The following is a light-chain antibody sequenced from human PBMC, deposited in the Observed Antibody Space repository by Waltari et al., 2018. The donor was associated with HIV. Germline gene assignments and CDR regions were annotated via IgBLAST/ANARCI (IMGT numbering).Light chain of an antibody. CDR2: GNT. CDR1: SSNIGAGYD. Sequence: QSVLTQPPSVSGAPGQRVTISCTGSSSNIGAGYDVPWYQQLPGTAPKLLIYGNTNRPSGVPDRVSGSKSGTSPSLAITGLQAEDEADYYCQSYDSSLTGSVFGGGTKLTVL. CDR3: QSYDSSLTGSV. V-gene: IGLV1-40*01. J-gene: IGLJ2*01.